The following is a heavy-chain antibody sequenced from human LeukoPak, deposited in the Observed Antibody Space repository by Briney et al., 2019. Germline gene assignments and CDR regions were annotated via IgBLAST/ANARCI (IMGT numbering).Heavy chain of an antibody. J-gene: IGHJ4*02. D-gene: IGHD6-19*01. Sequence: GGSLRLSCVASGLPIGDFAMHWVRQAPGKGLERVSLISGDGVSTFYADSVKGRFSISRDNSKNSLSLEMNSLRTEDTAMYYCARDGYSSGWAHACDYWGQGTLVTVSS. CDR3: ARDGYSSGWAHACDY. CDR2: ISGDGVST. V-gene: IGHV3-43*02. CDR1: GLPIGDFA.